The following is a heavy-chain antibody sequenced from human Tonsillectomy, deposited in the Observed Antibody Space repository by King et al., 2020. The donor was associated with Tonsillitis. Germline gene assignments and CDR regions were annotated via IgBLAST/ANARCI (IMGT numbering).Heavy chain of an antibody. Sequence: VQLVQSGAEVKKPGASVKVSCKASGYTFTSYYMHWVRQAPGQGLEWMGMINPSGGTTSYAQKFQGRVTMTRDTSTNTVYMELSSLRSEDTAVYYCERDRPCSSASCYGGSWFDPWGQGTLVTVCS. CDR1: GYTFTSYY. CDR3: ERDRPCSSASCYGGSWFDP. D-gene: IGHD2-2*01. J-gene: IGHJ5*02. V-gene: IGHV1-46*01. CDR2: INPSGGTT.